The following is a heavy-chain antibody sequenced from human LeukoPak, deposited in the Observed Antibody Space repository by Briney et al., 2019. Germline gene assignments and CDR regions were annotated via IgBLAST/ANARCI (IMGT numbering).Heavy chain of an antibody. CDR3: AKDPLNWGTIYFDY. V-gene: IGHV3-23*01. D-gene: IGHD7-27*01. CDR1: GFTSSNYA. J-gene: IGHJ4*02. Sequence: GGSLRLSCAASGFTSSNYAMSWVRQAPGKGLEWVSYISGGGDSTNYAESVKGRFTISRDNSKNTLFLQMNSLTAEDTAIYYCAKDPLNWGTIYFDYWGQGTLVTVSS. CDR2: ISGGGDST.